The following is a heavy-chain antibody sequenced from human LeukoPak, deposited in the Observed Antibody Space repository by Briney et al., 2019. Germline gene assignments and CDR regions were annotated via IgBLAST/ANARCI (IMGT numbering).Heavy chain of an antibody. V-gene: IGHV3-23*01. J-gene: IGHJ4*02. CDR1: GFTVSSNY. D-gene: IGHD2-2*01. CDR2: ISAGGDIT. Sequence: GGSLRLSCAVSGFTVSSNYMSWVRQTPGKGLQWVSAISAGGDITYYADSVRGRFTVSRDNSKNTLYLHMSSLRAEDTAVYYCAKDRCSSTSCYSDYWGQGTLVTVSS. CDR3: AKDRCSSTSCYSDY.